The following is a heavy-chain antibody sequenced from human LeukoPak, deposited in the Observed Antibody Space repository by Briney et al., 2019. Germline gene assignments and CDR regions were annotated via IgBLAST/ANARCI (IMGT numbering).Heavy chain of an antibody. CDR2: VYHNGET. CDR1: GYSITTNYY. D-gene: IGHD1-26*01. V-gene: IGHV4-38-2*02. Sequence: NPSETLSLTCTVSGYSITTNYYWAWIRQSPGTGLEWIGSVYHNGETYYNPSLKSRVIISVDTSKNEFSLRLTSVTAADTAVYYCVTPRSWELSDMAVWGKGTTVIVSS. CDR3: VTPRSWELSDMAV. J-gene: IGHJ6*03.